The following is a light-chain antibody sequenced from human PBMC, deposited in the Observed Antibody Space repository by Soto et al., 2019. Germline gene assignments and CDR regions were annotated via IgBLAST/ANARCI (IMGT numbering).Light chain of an antibody. CDR2: DVS. V-gene: IGLV2-14*01. Sequence: QSALTQPASVSGSPGQSITISCTGTSSDVGGYNYVSWYQQHPGKAPKLMIYDVSNRPSGVSNRFSGSKSGNTASLTISGLLAEDEADYYCSSYTCSSTLLYVFGTGTKLTVL. CDR3: SSYTCSSTLLYV. CDR1: SSDVGGYNY. J-gene: IGLJ1*01.